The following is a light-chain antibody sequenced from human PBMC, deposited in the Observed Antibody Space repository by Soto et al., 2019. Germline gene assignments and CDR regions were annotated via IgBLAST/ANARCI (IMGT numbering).Light chain of an antibody. J-gene: IGKJ2*01. Sequence: EIVLTQSPATLSLSPGERATLSCRASQSVSSYLAWYQQKPGQAPRLLIYDASNRATGIPARFSGSGSGTDFTLTISSREPEDFAVYYCQQRSNWPPSRTFGQGTKLEIK. CDR1: QSVSSY. V-gene: IGKV3-11*01. CDR2: DAS. CDR3: QQRSNWPPSRT.